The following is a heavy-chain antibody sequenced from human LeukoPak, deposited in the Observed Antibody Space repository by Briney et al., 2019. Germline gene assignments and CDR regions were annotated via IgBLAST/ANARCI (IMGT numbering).Heavy chain of an antibody. CDR1: GFTFYDYA. Sequence: SLRLSCAATGFTFYDYAMHWVRQASGKGLAWVSGISWNSGSIGYADSVKGRFTISRDNAKNSLYLQMNSLRDEDTALYYCAKDRLLAPKYYFDYWGQGTLVTVSS. CDR2: ISWNSGSI. V-gene: IGHV3-9*01. D-gene: IGHD5-12*01. CDR3: AKDRLLAPKYYFDY. J-gene: IGHJ4*02.